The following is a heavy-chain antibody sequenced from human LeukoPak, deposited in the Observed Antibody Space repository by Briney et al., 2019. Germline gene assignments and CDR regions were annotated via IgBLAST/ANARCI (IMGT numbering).Heavy chain of an antibody. CDR2: IKQDGSEK. CDR1: GFTFSSYW. Sequence: GGSLRLSCAASGFTFSSYWMSWVRQAPGKGLEWVANIKQDGSEKYYVDSVKGRFTISRDNAKNSLYLQMNSLRVEDTALYYCARGGYCSGGSCKDYYMDVWGKGTTVTVSS. J-gene: IGHJ6*03. D-gene: IGHD2-15*01. CDR3: ARGGYCSGGSCKDYYMDV. V-gene: IGHV3-7*03.